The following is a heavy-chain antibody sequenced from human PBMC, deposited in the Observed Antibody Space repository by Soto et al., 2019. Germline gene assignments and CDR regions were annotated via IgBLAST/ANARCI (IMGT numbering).Heavy chain of an antibody. D-gene: IGHD2-2*01. J-gene: IGHJ6*02. CDR1: SSSFCISSYY. Sequence: TRSVTRNGMSSSFCISSYYSACICQPPGKGLEWIGSIYYSGSTYYNPSLKSRVTISVDTSKNQFSLKLSSVTAADTAVYYCARLHGYCINTSCSGHYALDVWGQGTTVT. V-gene: IGHV4-39*01. CDR2: IYYSGST. CDR3: ARLHGYCINTSCSGHYALDV.